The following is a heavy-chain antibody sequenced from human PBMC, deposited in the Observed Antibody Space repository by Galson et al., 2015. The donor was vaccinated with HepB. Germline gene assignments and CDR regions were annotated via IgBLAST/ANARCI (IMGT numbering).Heavy chain of an antibody. J-gene: IGHJ4*02. CDR2: ISYDGSK. CDR3: ARVRINNLDY. Sequence: SLRLSCASSGFSFSNYAIHWVRQAPGKGLEWVAVISYDGSKTYADSVKGRFTISRDNSKSTLYLHMNSLRFEDTSMYYCARVRINNLDYWGQGTLVTVSS. CDR1: GFSFSNYA. D-gene: IGHD1/OR15-1a*01. V-gene: IGHV3-30*03.